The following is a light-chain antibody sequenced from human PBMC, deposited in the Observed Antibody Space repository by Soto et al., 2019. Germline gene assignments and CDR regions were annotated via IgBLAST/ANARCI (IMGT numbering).Light chain of an antibody. Sequence: DIQMTQSPSTLSASVGDRVTITCRASQSISSWLAWYQQKPGKAPKLLTYDASSLESGVPSRFSGSGSGTEFTLTISSLQPDDFATYYCQQYNSWWTVGQGTKVEIK. V-gene: IGKV1-5*01. J-gene: IGKJ1*01. CDR2: DAS. CDR3: QQYNSWWT. CDR1: QSISSW.